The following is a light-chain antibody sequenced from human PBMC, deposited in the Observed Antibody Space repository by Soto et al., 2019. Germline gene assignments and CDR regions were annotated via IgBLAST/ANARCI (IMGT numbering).Light chain of an antibody. CDR3: QQYGTSPIT. J-gene: IGKJ5*01. CDR1: QSVPRSY. CDR2: GTS. Sequence: EIVLTPSPGTLSLSPGERATLSCRASQSVPRSYLAWYQQKPGQAPRLLIYGTSSRATGIPDRFSGGGSGADFTLTISRLEPEDFAVYSCQQYGTSPITFGQGTRLEI. V-gene: IGKV3-20*01.